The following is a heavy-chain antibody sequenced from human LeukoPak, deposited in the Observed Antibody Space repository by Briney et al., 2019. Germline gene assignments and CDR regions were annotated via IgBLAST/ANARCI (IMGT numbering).Heavy chain of an antibody. Sequence: SETLSLTCTVSGGSISSSNYYWGWIRQPPGKGLEWIGSIYYSGITYYNPSPKSRVTISVETSNNQFSLKLSSVTAADTAMYYCARLLIYCSSTSCHFDYWGQGTLVTVSS. D-gene: IGHD2-2*01. V-gene: IGHV4-39*01. J-gene: IGHJ4*02. CDR1: GGSISSSNYY. CDR2: IYYSGIT. CDR3: ARLLIYCSSTSCHFDY.